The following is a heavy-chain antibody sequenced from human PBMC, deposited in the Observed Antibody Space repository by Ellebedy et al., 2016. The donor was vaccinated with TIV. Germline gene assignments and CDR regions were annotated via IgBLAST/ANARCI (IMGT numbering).Heavy chain of an antibody. CDR3: ARWASSGWYLWFDY. Sequence: PGGSLRLSCAASGFTFSDYYMSWIRQAPGKGLEWVSYISSSGSTIYYADSVKGRFTISRDNAKNSLYLQMNSLRAEETAVYYCARWASSGWYLWFDYWGQGTLVTVSS. V-gene: IGHV3-11*04. J-gene: IGHJ4*02. D-gene: IGHD6-19*01. CDR2: ISSSGSTI. CDR1: GFTFSDYY.